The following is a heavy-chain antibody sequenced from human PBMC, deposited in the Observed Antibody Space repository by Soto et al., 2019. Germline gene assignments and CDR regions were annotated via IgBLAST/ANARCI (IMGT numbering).Heavy chain of an antibody. J-gene: IGHJ3*01. CDR3: ARARWYDAFDV. V-gene: IGHV4-38-2*01. Sequence: SETLSLTXAVSGFFISSGNYWGWTRKPPGKGLEWIGSIFHGGNTYYNPSLKSRVTISVDMSKNQFSLKLNSVTAADTAVYYCARARWYDAFDVWGQGTVVTVSS. CDR2: IFHGGNT. CDR1: GFFISSGNY. D-gene: IGHD2-15*01.